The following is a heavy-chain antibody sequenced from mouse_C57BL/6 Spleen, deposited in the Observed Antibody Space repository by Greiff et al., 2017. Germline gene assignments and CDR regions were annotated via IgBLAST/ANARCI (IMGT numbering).Heavy chain of an antibody. CDR1: GYTFTSYT. D-gene: IGHD1-1*01. CDR2: INPSSGYT. Sequence: VKLQESGTELARPGASVKMSCKASGYTFTSYTMHWVKQRPGQGLEWIGYINPSSGYTKYNQKFKDKATLTADKSSSTAYMQLSSLTSEDSAVYYCARSAYYGSSYEAYYFDYWGQGTTLTVSS. CDR3: ARSAYYGSSYEAYYFDY. J-gene: IGHJ2*01. V-gene: IGHV1-4*01.